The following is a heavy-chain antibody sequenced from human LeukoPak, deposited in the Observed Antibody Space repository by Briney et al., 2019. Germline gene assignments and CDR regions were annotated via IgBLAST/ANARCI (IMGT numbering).Heavy chain of an antibody. CDR1: GFTFDDYG. CDR2: INWNGGST. V-gene: IGHV3-20*04. Sequence: GGSLRLSCAASGFTFDDYGMSWVRQAPGKGLEWVSGINWNGGSTGYADSVKGRFTISRDNAKNSLYLQMNSLRAEDTALYYCARGASYYYDSSGYSNWGQGTLVTVSS. J-gene: IGHJ4*02. D-gene: IGHD3-22*01. CDR3: ARGASYYYDSSGYSN.